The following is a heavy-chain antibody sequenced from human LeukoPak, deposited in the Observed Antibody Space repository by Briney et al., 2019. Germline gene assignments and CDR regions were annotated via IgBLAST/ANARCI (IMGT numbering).Heavy chain of an antibody. CDR2: ISRNSTYI. J-gene: IGHJ4*02. CDR3: ASDEGNYFDY. CDR1: GFTFSSYI. V-gene: IGHV3-21*01. Sequence: GGSLRLSCAASGFTFSSYIMNWVRQVPGKGLEWVASISRNSTYIHYADSVKGRFTISRDNARNSPFLQMNSLRAEDTAIYYCASDEGNYFDYWGQGTLVTVSS.